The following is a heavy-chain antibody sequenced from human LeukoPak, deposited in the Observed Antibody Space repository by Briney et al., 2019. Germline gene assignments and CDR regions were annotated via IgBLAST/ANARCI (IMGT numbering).Heavy chain of an antibody. D-gene: IGHD5-18*01. J-gene: IGHJ6*03. CDR3: AREEDTYYYMDV. Sequence: GGSLRLSCAASGFTFSSYSMNWVRQAPGKGLEWVSSISSSSSYIYYADSVKGRFTISRDNAKNSLYLQMNSLRAEDTAVYYCAREEDTYYYMDVWGKGTTVTVSS. CDR1: GFTFSSYS. V-gene: IGHV3-21*01. CDR2: ISSSSSYI.